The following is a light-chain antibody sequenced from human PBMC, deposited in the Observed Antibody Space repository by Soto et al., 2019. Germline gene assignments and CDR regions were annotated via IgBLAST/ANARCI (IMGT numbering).Light chain of an antibody. Sequence: ELVLTQSPATVSLSPGEAATLSCRASQPLNSGRLTWYQQKPGQPPRLLIFNSSTRFPGIPGRFSGSGSGTDFILSISRLEPEDFAVYYCQYHDVSSVTFGGGSKIDI. CDR1: QPLNSGR. CDR3: QYHDVSSVT. J-gene: IGKJ4*01. CDR2: NSS. V-gene: IGKV3-20*01.